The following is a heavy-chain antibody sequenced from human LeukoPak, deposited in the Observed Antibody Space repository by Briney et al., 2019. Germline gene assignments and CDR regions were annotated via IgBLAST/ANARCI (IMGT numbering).Heavy chain of an antibody. J-gene: IGHJ4*02. V-gene: IGHV3-23*01. Sequence: GGSLRLSCAASGFTFSSFDMSWVRQAPGKGLEWVSAITYSGATTNYADSVKGRFTISRDNSKNTLFLQMNSLRAEDTAVYYCAKAVAVALDYRGQGTLVTVSS. CDR1: GFTFSSFD. CDR3: AKAVAVALDY. D-gene: IGHD6-19*01. CDR2: ITYSGATT.